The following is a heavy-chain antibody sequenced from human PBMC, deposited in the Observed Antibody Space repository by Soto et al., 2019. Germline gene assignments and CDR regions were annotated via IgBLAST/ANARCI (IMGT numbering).Heavy chain of an antibody. Sequence: VKVSCRVSGYTLTELSMHWVRQAPGKGLEWIGGFDPEDGETIYAQKFQGRATMTEDTSTDTAYMELSSLRSEDTAVYYCATVRIAAAGQTFDYWGQGTLVTVPQ. CDR2: FDPEDGET. D-gene: IGHD6-13*01. J-gene: IGHJ4*02. V-gene: IGHV1-24*01. CDR3: ATVRIAAAGQTFDY. CDR1: GYTLTELS.